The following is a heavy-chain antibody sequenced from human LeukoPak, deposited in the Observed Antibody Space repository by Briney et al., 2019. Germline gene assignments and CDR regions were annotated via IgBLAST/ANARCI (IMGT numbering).Heavy chain of an antibody. CDR1: GGSISSGSYY. Sequence: PSQTLSLTCTVSGGSISSGSYYWSWIRQPAGKGLEWIGRIYTSGSTNYNPPLKSRVTISVGTSKNQFSLKLSSVTAADTAVYYCARGDSGSYQYYFDYWGQGTLVTVSS. CDR2: IYTSGST. D-gene: IGHD1-26*01. V-gene: IGHV4-61*02. CDR3: ARGDSGSYQYYFDY. J-gene: IGHJ4*02.